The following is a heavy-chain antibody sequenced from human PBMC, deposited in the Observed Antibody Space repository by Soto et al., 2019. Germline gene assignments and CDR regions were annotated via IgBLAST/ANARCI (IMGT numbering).Heavy chain of an antibody. CDR2: ISGSGGST. CDR3: AKDGELPYQLLLPMGFDY. V-gene: IGHV3-23*01. CDR1: GFTFSSYA. D-gene: IGHD2-2*01. Sequence: GGSLRLSCAASGFTFSSYAMSWVRQAPGKGLEWVSAISGSGGSTYYADSVKGRFTISGDNSKNTLYLQMNSLRAEDTAVYYCAKDGELPYQLLLPMGFDYWGQGTLVTVSS. J-gene: IGHJ4*02.